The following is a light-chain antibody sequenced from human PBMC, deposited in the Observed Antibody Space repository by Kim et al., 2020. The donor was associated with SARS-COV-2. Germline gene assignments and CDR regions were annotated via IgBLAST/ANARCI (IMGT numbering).Light chain of an antibody. V-gene: IGKV3-20*01. CDR3: QHYGNSPST. CDR2: GAS. J-gene: IGKJ5*01. Sequence: PGERATLACRASQSVSTSLAWYQQKPGQAPRLLIHGASSRTTGIPDRFSGSGSGTDFTLTISRLEPEDFAVYYCQHYGNSPSTFGQGTRLEIK. CDR1: QSVSTS.